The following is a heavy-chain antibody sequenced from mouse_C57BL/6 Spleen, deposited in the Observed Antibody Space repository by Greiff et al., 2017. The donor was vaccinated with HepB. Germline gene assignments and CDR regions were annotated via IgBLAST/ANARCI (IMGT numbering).Heavy chain of an antibody. CDR2: INPNNGGT. J-gene: IGHJ3*01. CDR1: GYTFTDYY. D-gene: IGHD2-1*01. Sequence: VQLQQSGPELVKPGASVKISCKASGYTFTDYYMNWVKQSHGKSLEWIGDINPNNGGTSYNQKFKGKATLTVDKSSSTAYMELRSLTSEDSAVYYCARDYGNYFFAYWGQGTLVTVSA. V-gene: IGHV1-26*01. CDR3: ARDYGNYFFAY.